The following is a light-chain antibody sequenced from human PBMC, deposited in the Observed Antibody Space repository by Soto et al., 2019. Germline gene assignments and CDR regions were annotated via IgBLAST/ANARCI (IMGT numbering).Light chain of an antibody. V-gene: IGLV2-23*01. J-gene: IGLJ1*01. CDR2: EGN. Sequence: QSALTQPASVSGSPGQSITISCTGTSSDVGSYNLVSWYQQHPGKAPKLMIYEGNKRPSGVYNHFSSSKSANTTSLTISGLQTEDEADYYCCSYAGTNTVVFGTGTKLTVL. CDR3: CSYAGTNTVV. CDR1: SSDVGSYNL.